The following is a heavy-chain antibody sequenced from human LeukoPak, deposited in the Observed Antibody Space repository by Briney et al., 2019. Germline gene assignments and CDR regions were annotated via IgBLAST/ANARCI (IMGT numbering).Heavy chain of an antibody. J-gene: IGHJ4*02. CDR2: MRYDGSNK. V-gene: IGHV3-30*02. CDR3: AKDLVGVATHTPIDY. CDR1: GFTFSSYG. Sequence: PGGSRRLSWAASGFTFSSYGVHWVRQAPGKGLEWVALMRYDGSNKYYADSVEGRFTISRDNSKNTVYLQMNSLRAEDTAVYYCAKDLVGVATHTPIDYWGQETLVTVSS. D-gene: IGHD1-26*01.